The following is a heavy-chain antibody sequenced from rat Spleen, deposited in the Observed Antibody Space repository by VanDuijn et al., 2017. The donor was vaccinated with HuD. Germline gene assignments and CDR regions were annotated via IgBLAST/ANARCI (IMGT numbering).Heavy chain of an antibody. CDR1: GFTFSTYD. Sequence: EVQLVESGGGLIQPGRSLKLSCAASGFTFSTYDMAWVRQAPTKGLEWVATILYDDNNIYYRDFVKGRFTISRDNAQNTLYLQMNSLRSEDSATYYCAKETGYNSYFDYWGQGVMVTVSS. D-gene: IGHD1-4*01. CDR3: AKETGYNSYFDY. J-gene: IGHJ2*01. CDR2: ILYDDNNI. V-gene: IGHV5S10*01.